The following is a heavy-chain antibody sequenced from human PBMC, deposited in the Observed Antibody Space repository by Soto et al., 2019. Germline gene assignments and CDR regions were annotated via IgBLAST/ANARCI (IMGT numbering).Heavy chain of an antibody. Sequence: SETLSLTCTVSGGSISSGGYYWSWIRQHPGKGLEWIGYIYYSGSTYYNPSLKSRVTISVDTSKNQFSLKLSSVTAADTAVYYFARESLGFCSSTSCYGNWSDPWGQGTLVTFPS. CDR3: ARESLGFCSSTSCYGNWSDP. J-gene: IGHJ5*02. CDR2: IYYSGST. CDR1: GGSISSGGYY. D-gene: IGHD2-2*03. V-gene: IGHV4-31*03.